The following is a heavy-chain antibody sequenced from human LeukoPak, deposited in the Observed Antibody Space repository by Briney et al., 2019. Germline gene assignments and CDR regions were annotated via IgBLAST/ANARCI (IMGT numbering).Heavy chain of an antibody. V-gene: IGHV1-69*04. D-gene: IGHD2-2*01. J-gene: IGHJ4*02. CDR1: GGTFSSYT. CDR3: AREAVVPAAIVGPFDY. CDR2: IIPILGIA. Sequence: SVKVSCKASGGTFSSYTISWVRQAPGQGLEWMGRIIPILGIANYAQKFQGRVTITADKSTSTAYMELSSLRSEDAAVYYCAREAVVPAAIVGPFDYWGQGTLVTVSS.